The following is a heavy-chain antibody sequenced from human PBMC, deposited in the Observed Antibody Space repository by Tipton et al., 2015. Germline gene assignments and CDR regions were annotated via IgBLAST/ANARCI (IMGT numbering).Heavy chain of an antibody. Sequence: TLSLTCSVSGDSISSSNWWSWVCQPPGKGLEWIGEIHHGGSTNYNPSLKSRVTMSVDTSKNQFSLHLSSVTAADTAVYYCAREVWYYDSSGYDYWGQGTLVTVSS. CDR3: AREVWYYDSSGYDY. D-gene: IGHD3-22*01. CDR1: GDSISSSNW. J-gene: IGHJ4*02. V-gene: IGHV4-4*02. CDR2: IHHGGST.